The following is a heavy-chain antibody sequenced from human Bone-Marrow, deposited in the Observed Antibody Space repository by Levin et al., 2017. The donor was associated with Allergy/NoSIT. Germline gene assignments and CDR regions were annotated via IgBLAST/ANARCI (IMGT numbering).Heavy chain of an antibody. D-gene: IGHD2-2*01. CDR1: GFTFSSYA. CDR2: ISGSGGST. CDR3: AKDWRYCSSTSCWPYYYYGMDV. Sequence: LSLTCAASGFTFSSYAMSWVRQAPGKGLEWVSAISGSGGSTYYADSVKGRFTISRDNSKNTLYLQMNSLRAEDTAVYYCAKDWRYCSSTSCWPYYYYGMDVWGQGTTVTVSS. J-gene: IGHJ6*02. V-gene: IGHV3-23*01.